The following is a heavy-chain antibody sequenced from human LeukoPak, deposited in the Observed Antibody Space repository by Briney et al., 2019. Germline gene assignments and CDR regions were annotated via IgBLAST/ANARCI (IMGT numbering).Heavy chain of an antibody. V-gene: IGHV4-39*01. D-gene: IGHD2-15*01. J-gene: IGHJ4*02. CDR1: GGSISSSSYY. Sequence: SETLSLTCTVSGGSISSSSYYWGWIRQPPGKGLEWIVSIYYSGSTYYNPSLKSRVTISVDTSKNQFSLKLSSVTAADTAVYYCARMTRYCSGGSCYSDYWGQGTLVTVSS. CDR3: ARMTRYCSGGSCYSDY. CDR2: IYYSGST.